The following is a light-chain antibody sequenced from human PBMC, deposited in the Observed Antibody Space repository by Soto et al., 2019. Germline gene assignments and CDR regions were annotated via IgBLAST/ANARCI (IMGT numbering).Light chain of an antibody. Sequence: DIQMTQSPSSLSASVGDRVTITCQASQDITNYLNWYQQKPGKAPRLLLYDASSLETGVPSRFSGSGSGTDFTFTISSLQPEDIAFYYCQYSDHLPLPSGQETR. J-gene: IGKJ5*01. CDR1: QDITNY. CDR2: DAS. CDR3: QYSDHLPLP. V-gene: IGKV1-33*01.